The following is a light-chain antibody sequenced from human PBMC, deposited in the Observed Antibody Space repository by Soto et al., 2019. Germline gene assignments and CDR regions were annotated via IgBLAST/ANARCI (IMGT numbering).Light chain of an antibody. V-gene: IGKV3-15*01. Sequence: EIVMTQSPATLSVSPGERATLSCRASQSVSSNLAWYQQKPGQAPRLLIYGASTRATGIPARFSGSGSGTEFTLTISSLQSEDFAVYYGQQYNKWPPKTFGQGTKVEI. J-gene: IGKJ1*01. CDR2: GAS. CDR1: QSVSSN. CDR3: QQYNKWPPKT.